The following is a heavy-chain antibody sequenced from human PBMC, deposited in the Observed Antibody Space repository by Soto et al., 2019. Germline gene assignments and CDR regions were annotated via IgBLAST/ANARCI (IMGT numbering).Heavy chain of an antibody. D-gene: IGHD6-19*01. V-gene: IGHV1-18*01. CDR3: AREPRYSSGWYPFGAFDI. CDR1: GYTFTSYG. CDR2: ISAYNGNT. Sequence: ASVKVSCKASGYTFTSYGISWVRQAPGQGLEWMGWISAYNGNTNYAQKLQGRVTMTTDTSTSTAYMELRSLRSDDTAVYYCAREPRYSSGWYPFGAFDIRGQGTMVTVSS. J-gene: IGHJ3*02.